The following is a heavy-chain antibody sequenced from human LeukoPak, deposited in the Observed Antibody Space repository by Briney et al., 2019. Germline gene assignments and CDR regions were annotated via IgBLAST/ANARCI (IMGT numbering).Heavy chain of an antibody. D-gene: IGHD3-22*01. CDR3: ARAPYYDSSGYHSDYFDY. V-gene: IGHV3-11*06. Sequence: ADSVKGRFTISRDNAKNSLYLQMSSLRAEDTAVYYCARAPYYDSSGYHSDYFDYWGQGTLVTVSS. J-gene: IGHJ4*02.